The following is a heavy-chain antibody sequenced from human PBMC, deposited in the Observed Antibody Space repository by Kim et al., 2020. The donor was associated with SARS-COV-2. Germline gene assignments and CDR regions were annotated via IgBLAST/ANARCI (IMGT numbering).Heavy chain of an antibody. D-gene: IGHD1-1*01. V-gene: IGHV4-34*01. CDR3: ARLTTPYYYYGMDV. J-gene: IGHJ6*02. Sequence: NPSLKSRVTISVDTSKNQFSLKLSSVTAADTAVYYCARLTTPYYYYGMDVWGQGTTVTVSS.